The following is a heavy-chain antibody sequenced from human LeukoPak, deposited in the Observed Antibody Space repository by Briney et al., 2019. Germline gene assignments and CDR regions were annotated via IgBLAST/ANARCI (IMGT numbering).Heavy chain of an antibody. CDR3: ARESDWARDY. J-gene: IGHJ4*02. CDR2: ITGTTGAT. D-gene: IGHD3-9*01. Sequence: GGSLRLSCVASGFTFSNYAMSWVRQAPGKGLEWVSAITGTTGATYHADSVKGRFTIARDNAKNSLYLQMNSLRAEDTAVYYCARESDWARDYWGQGTLVTVSS. CDR1: GFTFSNYA. V-gene: IGHV3-23*01.